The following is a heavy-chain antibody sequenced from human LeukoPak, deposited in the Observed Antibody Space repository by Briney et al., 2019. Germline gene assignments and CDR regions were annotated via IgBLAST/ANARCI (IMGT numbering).Heavy chain of an antibody. Sequence: SETLSLTCTVSGASISSYYWSWIRQPPGKGLEWLGYIYYSGSTNYNPSLKSRVTISVDTSKNQFSLKLSSVTAADTAVYYRARGARPGYCSSTSCYAGDAFDIWGQGTMVTVSS. D-gene: IGHD2-2*01. CDR2: IYYSGST. CDR1: GASISSYY. V-gene: IGHV4-59*01. CDR3: ARGARPGYCSSTSCYAGDAFDI. J-gene: IGHJ3*02.